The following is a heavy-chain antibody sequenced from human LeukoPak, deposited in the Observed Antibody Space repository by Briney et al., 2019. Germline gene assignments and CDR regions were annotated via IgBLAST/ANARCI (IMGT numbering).Heavy chain of an antibody. CDR2: IYYSGST. J-gene: IGHJ4*02. CDR3: ARLLEYQLPRDFDY. CDR1: GFSLRTSRVG. Sequence: SGPTLVNPTQTLTLTCTFSGFSLRTSRVGVGWIRQPPGKGLEWIGSIYYSGSTYYNPSLKSRVTISVDTSKNQFSLKLSSVTAADTAVYYCARLLEYQLPRDFDYWGQGTLVTVSS. V-gene: IGHV4-39*01. D-gene: IGHD2-2*01.